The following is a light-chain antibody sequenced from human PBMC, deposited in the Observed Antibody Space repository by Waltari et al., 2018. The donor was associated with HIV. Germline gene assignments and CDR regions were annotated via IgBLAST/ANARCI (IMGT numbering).Light chain of an antibody. CDR3: QHYHHWPPYP. CDR2: GAS. J-gene: IGKJ2*01. V-gene: IGKV3D-15*01. CDR1: QDINST. Sequence: EIVMTQSPATLSVSPGERATISCRASQDINSTLACYQQKHGQAPRLLIYGASTRATGIPARFSCSGSATEFTLTISSLQSEDFAVVYCQHYHHWPPYPFGQGTKLEIK.